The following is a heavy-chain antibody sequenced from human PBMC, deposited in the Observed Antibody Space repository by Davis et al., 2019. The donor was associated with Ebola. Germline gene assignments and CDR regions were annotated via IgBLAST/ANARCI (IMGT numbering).Heavy chain of an antibody. J-gene: IGHJ4*02. V-gene: IGHV1-2*06. CDR1: GYTFTGYY. Sequence: AASVKVSCKASGYTFTGYYMHWVRQAPGQGLEWMGRMNPHSGGTNYAQKFQGRVTMITDTSISTAYMELNRLTYDDTAVYYCASLCSSSCPNDYWGQGTLVTVSS. D-gene: IGHD6-13*01. CDR3: ASLCSSSCPNDY. CDR2: MNPHSGGT.